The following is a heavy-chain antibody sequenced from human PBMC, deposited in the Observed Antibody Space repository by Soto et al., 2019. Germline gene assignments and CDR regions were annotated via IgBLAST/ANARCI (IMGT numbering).Heavy chain of an antibody. J-gene: IGHJ3*02. CDR2: ISSSSSYT. CDR3: ARDMDYDSSGYYNAFDI. D-gene: IGHD3-22*01. V-gene: IGHV3-11*06. Sequence: GESLKISCAASGFTFSDYYMSWIRQAPGKGLEWVSYISSSSSYTNYADSVKGRFTISRDNAKNSLYLQMNSLRAEDTAVYYCARDMDYDSSGYYNAFDIWGQGTMVPVSS. CDR1: GFTFSDYY.